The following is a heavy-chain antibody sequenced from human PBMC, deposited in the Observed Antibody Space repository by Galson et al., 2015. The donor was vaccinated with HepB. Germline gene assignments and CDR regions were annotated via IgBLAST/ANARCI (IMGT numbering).Heavy chain of an antibody. CDR1: GFTVSTKN. D-gene: IGHD4-11*01. V-gene: IGHV3-66*01. Sequence: SLRLSCATSGFTVSTKNMNWIRQAPGEGLEWVSVLYSGGITYYADAVKGRFTISRDNSKNTLYLQMNSLRAEDTAAYFCAREGSNYAYFDYWGQGTLVTVSS. CDR2: LYSGGIT. CDR3: AREGSNYAYFDY. J-gene: IGHJ4*02.